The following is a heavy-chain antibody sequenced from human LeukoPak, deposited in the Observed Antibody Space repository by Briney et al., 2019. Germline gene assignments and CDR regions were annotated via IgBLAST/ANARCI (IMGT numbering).Heavy chain of an antibody. Sequence: GGSLRLSCAASGFTFSSYAMSWVRQAPGKGLEWVSAISGSGGSTYYADSVKGRFTISRDNFKDTLYLQMNSLRAEDTAVHYCAKGVTIFGVVINPGAFDIWGQGTMVTVSS. J-gene: IGHJ3*02. D-gene: IGHD3-3*01. CDR3: AKGVTIFGVVINPGAFDI. V-gene: IGHV3-23*01. CDR1: GFTFSSYA. CDR2: ISGSGGST.